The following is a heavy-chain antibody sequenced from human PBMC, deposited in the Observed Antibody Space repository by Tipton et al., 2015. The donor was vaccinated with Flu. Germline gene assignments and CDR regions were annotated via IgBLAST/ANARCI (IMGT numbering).Heavy chain of an antibody. CDR2: INSDGTST. CDR3: ARVGIYKKYAFDI. CDR1: GFTFNSYW. D-gene: IGHD1-1*01. J-gene: IGHJ3*02. Sequence: SLRLSCAASGFTFNSYWMHWVRQAPGKGLMWVSRINSDGTSTAYADAVTGRFTISRDNAKNSLYLEMNNLRAEDTAVYYCARVGIYKKYAFDIWGQGTMVTVSS. V-gene: IGHV3-74*01.